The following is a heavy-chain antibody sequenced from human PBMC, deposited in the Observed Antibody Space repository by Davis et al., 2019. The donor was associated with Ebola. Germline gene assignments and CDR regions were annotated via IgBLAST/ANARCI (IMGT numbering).Heavy chain of an antibody. J-gene: IGHJ6*02. CDR2: INSDGSRK. D-gene: IGHD5-12*01. V-gene: IGHV3-74*01. CDR1: RFTSSSYE. Sequence: PGGSLRLSCAASRFTSSSYEMNCVRQAPGKGQVWVSRINSDGSRKSYADSVKGRFTISRDNAKNTLYLQMNSLRAEDTAVYYCAREGIVATMGGYYYYYYGMDVWGQGTTVTVSS. CDR3: AREGIVATMGGYYYYYYGMDV.